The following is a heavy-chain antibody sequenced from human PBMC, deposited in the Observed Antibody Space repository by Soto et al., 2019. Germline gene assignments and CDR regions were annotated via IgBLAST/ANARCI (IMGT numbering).Heavy chain of an antibody. CDR2: IYYSGST. CDR3: ARRGTARYYYYGMDV. Sequence: PSETLSLTCTVSGGSVSSGSYYWSWIRQPPGKGLERIGYIYYSGSTNYNPSLKSRVTISVDTSKNQFSLKLSSVTAADTAVYYCARRGTARYYYYGMDVWGQGTTVTVSS. CDR1: GGSVSSGSYY. V-gene: IGHV4-61*01. J-gene: IGHJ6*02. D-gene: IGHD6-13*01.